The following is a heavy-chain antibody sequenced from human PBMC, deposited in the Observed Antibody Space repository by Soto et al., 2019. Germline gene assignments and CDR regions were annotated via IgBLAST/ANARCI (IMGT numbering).Heavy chain of an antibody. CDR3: ARDGAAAGTGNWFDR. Sequence: GGSLRLSCAASGFTFSSYWMSWVRQAPGKGLEWVANIKQDGSEKYYVDSVKGRFTISRDNAKNSLYLQMNSLRAEDTSVYYCARDGAAAGTGNWFDRWGQGTLVTVSS. CDR2: IKQDGSEK. J-gene: IGHJ5*02. V-gene: IGHV3-7*01. CDR1: GFTFSSYW. D-gene: IGHD6-13*01.